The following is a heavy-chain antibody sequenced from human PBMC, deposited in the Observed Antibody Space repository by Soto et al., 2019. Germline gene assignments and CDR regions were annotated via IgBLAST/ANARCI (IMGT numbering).Heavy chain of an antibody. D-gene: IGHD3-16*01. CDR3: AMVDVYVTPSPQDV. CDR1: GYNFTRYG. V-gene: IGHV1-18*01. Sequence: QVQLVQSGAAVKNPGASVTGSCKASGYNFTRYGVGWARQAPGEGGEWRGWNNTDNGNTSYAQKVQGRVSLTTDTSKSTAYMELRTLRSNDTAIYYCAMVDVYVTPSPQDVWGQGTTVIVSS. J-gene: IGHJ6*02. CDR2: NNTDNGNT.